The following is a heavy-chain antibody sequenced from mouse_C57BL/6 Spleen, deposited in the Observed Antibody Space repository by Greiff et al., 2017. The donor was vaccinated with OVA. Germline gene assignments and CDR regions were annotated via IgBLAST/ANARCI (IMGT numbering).Heavy chain of an antibody. CDR3: ARAGYSNWYFDV. D-gene: IGHD2-5*01. CDR1: GYAFSSSW. Sequence: VQLVESGPELVKPGASVKISCKASGYAFSSSWMNWVKQRPGKGLEWIGRIYPGDGDTNYNGKFKGKATLTADKSSSTAYMQLSSLTSEDSAVYFCARAGYSNWYFDVWGTGTTVTVSS. J-gene: IGHJ1*03. CDR2: IYPGDGDT. V-gene: IGHV1-82*01.